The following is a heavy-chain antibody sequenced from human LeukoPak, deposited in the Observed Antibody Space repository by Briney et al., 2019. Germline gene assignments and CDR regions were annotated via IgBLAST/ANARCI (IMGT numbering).Heavy chain of an antibody. CDR1: GFTFSSYA. Sequence: GGSLRLSCAASGFTFSSYAMHWVRQAPGKGLEWVAVISYDGSNKYYADSVKGRFTISRDNSKNTLYLQMNSLRAEDTAVYYCARVGSTVTPPYYYYYGMDVWGQGTTVTVSS. J-gene: IGHJ6*02. V-gene: IGHV3-30-3*01. CDR2: ISYDGSNK. CDR3: ARVGSTVTPPYYYYYGMDV. D-gene: IGHD4-11*01.